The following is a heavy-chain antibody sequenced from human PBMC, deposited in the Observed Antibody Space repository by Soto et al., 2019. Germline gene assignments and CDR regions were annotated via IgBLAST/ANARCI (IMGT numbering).Heavy chain of an antibody. V-gene: IGHV3-11*03. CDR3: AFPSRLPNY. Sequence: GGSPRLSCVASGFTFTDYYMNWIRQTPGKGLEWLSYISISGTDTNYAASVKGRFTISRDNAKNSIYLQMNSLRVEDTAVYYCAFPSRLPNYWGQGTLVTVSS. J-gene: IGHJ4*02. CDR1: GFTFTDYY. CDR2: ISISGTDT. D-gene: IGHD6-25*01.